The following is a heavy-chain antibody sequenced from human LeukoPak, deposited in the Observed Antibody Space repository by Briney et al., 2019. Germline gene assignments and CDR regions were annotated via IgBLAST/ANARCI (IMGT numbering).Heavy chain of an antibody. CDR2: LYYSGNT. CDR1: GASVSDGSYY. Sequence: SETLSLTCSVSGASVSDGSYYWSWIRQPPGKGLEWIGYLYYSGNTNYSPSLSGRVSTSIDTSKNHFSLNLTSVTAADTAVYYCARGLSTGRGDYFDYWGQGTLVSVSS. V-gene: IGHV4-61*03. CDR3: ARGLSTGRGDYFDY. D-gene: IGHD1-1*01. J-gene: IGHJ4*02.